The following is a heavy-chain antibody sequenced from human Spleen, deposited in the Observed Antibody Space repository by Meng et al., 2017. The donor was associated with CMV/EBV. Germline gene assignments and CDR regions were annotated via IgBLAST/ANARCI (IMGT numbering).Heavy chain of an antibody. CDR2: IYYSGST. V-gene: IGHV4-61*01. Sequence: SETLSLTCTVSGGSVSSGSYYWSWIRQPPGKGLEWIGYIYYSGSTNYNPSLKSRVTISVDTSKNQFSLKLSSVTAADTAVYYCARDKVAGGYCSTTTCPQIFTYWGQGTLVTVSS. CDR1: GGSVSSGSYY. D-gene: IGHD2-2*01. CDR3: ARDKVAGGYCSTTTCPQIFTY. J-gene: IGHJ4*02.